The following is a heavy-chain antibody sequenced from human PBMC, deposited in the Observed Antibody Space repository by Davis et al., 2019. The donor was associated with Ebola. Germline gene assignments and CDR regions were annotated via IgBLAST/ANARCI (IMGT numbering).Heavy chain of an antibody. CDR1: GYTFTSYG. CDR3: ARGEETVTTGYYYYGMDV. D-gene: IGHD4-17*01. V-gene: IGHV1-18*01. J-gene: IGHJ6*02. CDR2: ISAYNGNT. Sequence: ASVKVSCKASGYTFTSYGISWVRQAPGQGLEWMGWISAYNGNTNYAQKLQGRVTMTTDTSTSTAYMELRSLRSDDTAVYYCARGEETVTTGYYYYGMDVWGQGTTVTVSS.